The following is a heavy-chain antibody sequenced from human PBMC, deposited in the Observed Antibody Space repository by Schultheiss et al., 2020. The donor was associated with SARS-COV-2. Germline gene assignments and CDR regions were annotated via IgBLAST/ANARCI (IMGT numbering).Heavy chain of an antibody. V-gene: IGHV4-59*08. D-gene: IGHD2-21*02. CDR1: GGSISSYY. CDR3: ARRSHCGGDCPTYYYYGMDV. J-gene: IGHJ6*02. Sequence: SETLSLTCTVSGGSISSYYWSWIRQPPGKGLEWIGYIYYSRSTNYNPSLKSRVTISVDTSKNQFSLKLSSVTAADTAVYYCARRSHCGGDCPTYYYYGMDVWGQGTTVTVSS. CDR2: IYYSRST.